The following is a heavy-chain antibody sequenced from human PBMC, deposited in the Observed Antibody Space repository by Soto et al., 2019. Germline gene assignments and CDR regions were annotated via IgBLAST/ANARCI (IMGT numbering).Heavy chain of an antibody. CDR2: INPSGGST. J-gene: IGHJ5*02. CDR1: GYTFTSYY. CDR3: ARITGTTEGDP. Sequence: QVQLVQSGAEVKKPGASVKVSCKASGYTFTSYYMHWVRQAPGQGLEWMGIINPSGGSTSYAQKFQGRVTMTRDTSTSTVYMELSSLRSEDTGVYYCARITGTTEGDPWGQGTLVTVSS. D-gene: IGHD1-20*01. V-gene: IGHV1-46*01.